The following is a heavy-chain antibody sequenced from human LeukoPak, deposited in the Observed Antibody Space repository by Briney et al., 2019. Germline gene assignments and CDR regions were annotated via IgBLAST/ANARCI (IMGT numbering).Heavy chain of an antibody. V-gene: IGHV4-59*01. CDR3: ARHSGYDYNWYSDL. D-gene: IGHD5-12*01. CDR2: IYYGGST. Sequence: SETLSLTCTVSGGSISSYYWSWIQQPPGKGLEWIGYIYYGGSTNYNPSLKSRVTISVDTSKNQFSLKLSSVTAADTAVYYCARHSGYDYNWYSDLWGRGTLVTVSS. CDR1: GGSISSYY. J-gene: IGHJ2*01.